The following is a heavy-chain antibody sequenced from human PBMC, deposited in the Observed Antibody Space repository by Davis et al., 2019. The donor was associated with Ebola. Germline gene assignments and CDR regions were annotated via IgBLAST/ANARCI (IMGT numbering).Heavy chain of an antibody. V-gene: IGHV7-4-1*02. CDR3: AREPYSSSWDPFDY. Sequence: ASVKVSCKASGYTFTSYAMNWVRQAPGQGLDWMGCINTKTGNPTYAQGFPGRFVFSLDTSVSTAFLQISSLKAEDTAFYYCAREPYSSSWDPFDYWGQGTLVTVSS. J-gene: IGHJ4*02. CDR1: GYTFTSYA. D-gene: IGHD6-13*01. CDR2: INTKTGNP.